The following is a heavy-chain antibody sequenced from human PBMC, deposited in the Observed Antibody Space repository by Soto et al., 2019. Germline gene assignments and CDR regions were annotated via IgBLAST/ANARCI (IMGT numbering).Heavy chain of an antibody. Sequence: PSETLSLTCTVSGGSISSSGYYWSLIRQHPGKGLEWIGYIYYSGSTYYNPSLKSRVTISVDTSKNQFSLKLSSVTAADTAVYYCARLLYYDFWSGYYYYYGMDVWGQGTTVTVSS. CDR2: IYYSGST. D-gene: IGHD3-3*01. CDR3: ARLLYYDFWSGYYYYYGMDV. CDR1: GGSISSSGYY. J-gene: IGHJ6*02. V-gene: IGHV4-31*03.